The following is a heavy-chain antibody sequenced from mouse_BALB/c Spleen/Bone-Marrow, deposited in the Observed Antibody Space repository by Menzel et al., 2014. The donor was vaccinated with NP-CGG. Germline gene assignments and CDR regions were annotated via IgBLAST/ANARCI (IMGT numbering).Heavy chain of an antibody. D-gene: IGHD1-1*01. CDR1: GYSFTGYF. CDR2: INPYNGDT. CDR3: AREGGYYYGSSPYFDV. J-gene: IGHJ1*01. V-gene: IGHV1-20*02. Sequence: EVQLQQSGPELVKPGASVKISCKASGYSFTGYFMNWVMQSHGKSLEWIGRINPYNGDTFYNQKFKGKATLTVDKSSSTAHMELRSLASEDSAVYYCAREGGYYYGSSPYFDVWGAGTPVTVSS.